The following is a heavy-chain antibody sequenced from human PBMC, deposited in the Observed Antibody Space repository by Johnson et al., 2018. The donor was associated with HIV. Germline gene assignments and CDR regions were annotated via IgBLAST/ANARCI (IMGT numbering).Heavy chain of an antibody. V-gene: IGHV3-66*01. Sequence: VQLVESGGGLVKPGGSLRLSCAASGFTVSSNYMSWVRQAPGKGLEWVSVIYSGGSTYYADSVKGRCTISRDNSKNTLYLQMGSLRAEDMAVYYCASPILFDSSGATDAFDIWGQGTMVTVSS. D-gene: IGHD3-22*01. CDR1: GFTVSSNY. CDR3: ASPILFDSSGATDAFDI. J-gene: IGHJ3*02. CDR2: IYSGGST.